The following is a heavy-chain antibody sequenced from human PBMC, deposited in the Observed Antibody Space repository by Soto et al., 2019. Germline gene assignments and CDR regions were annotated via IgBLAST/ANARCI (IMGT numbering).Heavy chain of an antibody. CDR2: IYWNDDK. J-gene: IGHJ4*02. D-gene: IGHD1-7*01. CDR3: ARHNWNYDLDY. Sequence: HGLDLEWLALIYWNDDKRYSPSLKSRLTITKDTSKNQVVLTMTNMDPVDTATYYCARHNWNYDLDYWGQGTLVTVSS. V-gene: IGHV2-5*01.